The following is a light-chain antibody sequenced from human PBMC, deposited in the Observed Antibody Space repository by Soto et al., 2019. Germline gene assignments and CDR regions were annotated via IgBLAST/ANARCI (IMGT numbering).Light chain of an antibody. Sequence: EIVMTQSPATLSVSPGERATLSCRASQSVSSNFACYQQKPAQAPRLLMYGASTRATGIPDRFSGSRSGTEFTLTISSLQSGDFAVYYCQQHNNRPPWTFGQGTKVEIK. J-gene: IGKJ1*01. CDR2: GAS. V-gene: IGKV3-15*01. CDR1: QSVSSN. CDR3: QQHNNRPPWT.